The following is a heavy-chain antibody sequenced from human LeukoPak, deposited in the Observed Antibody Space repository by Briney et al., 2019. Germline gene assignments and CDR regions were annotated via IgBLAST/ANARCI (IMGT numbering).Heavy chain of an antibody. Sequence: SETLSLTCTVSGGSISSTSYYWGWIRQPPGKGLEWIGSIYHSGSTYYNPSLKSRVTISVDTSKNQFSLKLSSVTAADTAVYYCARAGDILTGTYNWFDPWGQGTLVTVSS. CDR1: GGSISSTSYY. D-gene: IGHD3-9*01. V-gene: IGHV4-39*07. J-gene: IGHJ5*02. CDR2: IYHSGST. CDR3: ARAGDILTGTYNWFDP.